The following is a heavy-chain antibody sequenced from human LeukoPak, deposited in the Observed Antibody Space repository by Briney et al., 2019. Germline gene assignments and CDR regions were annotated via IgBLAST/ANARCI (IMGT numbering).Heavy chain of an antibody. D-gene: IGHD3-3*01. V-gene: IGHV1-18*01. J-gene: IGHJ5*02. CDR3: ARGGYDFWNGYYTDNWFDP. CDR1: GYTFTSYG. CDR2: ISAYNGNK. Sequence: ASVKVSCKASGYTFTSYGITWVRQAPGQGLEWMGWISAYNGNKNYAQKLQGRVTMTTVTSPSQAYVERRSLRSDDAAVLYCARGGYDFWNGYYTDNWFDPWGQGTLVTVSS.